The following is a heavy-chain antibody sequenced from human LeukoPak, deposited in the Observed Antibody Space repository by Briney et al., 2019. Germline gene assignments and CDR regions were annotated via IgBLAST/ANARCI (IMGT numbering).Heavy chain of an antibody. CDR1: GGTFSSYA. Sequence: SVKVSCKASGGTFSSYAISWVRQAPGQGLEWMGGIIPIFGTANYAQKFQGRVTITADESTSTAYMELSSLRSEDTAVYYCASKLVGATLRYDAFDIWGQGTMVTVSS. CDR3: ASKLVGATLRYDAFDI. D-gene: IGHD1-26*01. J-gene: IGHJ3*02. V-gene: IGHV1-69*13. CDR2: IIPIFGTA.